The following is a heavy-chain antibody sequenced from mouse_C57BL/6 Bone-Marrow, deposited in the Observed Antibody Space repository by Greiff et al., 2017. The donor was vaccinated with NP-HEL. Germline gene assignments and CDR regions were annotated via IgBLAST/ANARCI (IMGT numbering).Heavy chain of an antibody. CDR1: GFSLTSYG. D-gene: IGHD2-5*01. CDR2: IWGGGST. CDR3: AKRYSNHYYAMDY. V-gene: IGHV2-9*01. J-gene: IGHJ4*01. Sequence: VKLMESGPGLVAPSQSLSITCTVSGFSLTSYGVDWVRQPPGKGLEWLGVIWGGGSTNYNSALMSRLSISKDNSTSQVFIKMNSLQTDDTAMYYCAKRYSNHYYAMDYWGQGTSVTVSS.